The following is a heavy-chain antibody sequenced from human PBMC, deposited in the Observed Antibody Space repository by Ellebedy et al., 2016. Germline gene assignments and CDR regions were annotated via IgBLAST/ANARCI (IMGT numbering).Heavy chain of an antibody. CDR1: GFTFGDSA. D-gene: IGHD1-1*01. CDR3: ARDQGWNGHYYFGMDV. Sequence: GESLKISCSASGFTFGDSAVSWFRQAPGKGLEWISYISGTGSNIYYEDSVKGRFTMSRDNAKNSLYLQMNSLRAEDTAVYYCARDQGWNGHYYFGMDVWGQGTTVTVSS. V-gene: IGHV3-11*04. J-gene: IGHJ6*02. CDR2: ISGTGSNI.